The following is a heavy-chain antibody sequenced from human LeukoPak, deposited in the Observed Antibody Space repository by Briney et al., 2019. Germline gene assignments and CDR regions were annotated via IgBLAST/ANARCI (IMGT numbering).Heavy chain of an antibody. Sequence: GASVKVSCKASGGTFSSYAISWVRQAPGQGLEWMGRIIPIFGIANFAQKFQGRVTITADKSTSTAYMELSSLRSEDTDVYYCACLTGDDNWGQGTLVTVSS. CDR2: IIPIFGIA. CDR3: ACLTGDDN. CDR1: GGTFSSYA. V-gene: IGHV1-69*04. D-gene: IGHD7-27*01. J-gene: IGHJ4*02.